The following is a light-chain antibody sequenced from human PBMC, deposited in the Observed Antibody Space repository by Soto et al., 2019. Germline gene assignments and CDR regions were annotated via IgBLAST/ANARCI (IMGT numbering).Light chain of an antibody. CDR1: QSVASY. CDR2: DAS. V-gene: IGKV3-11*01. CDR3: QQRSNWPRT. J-gene: IGKJ1*01. Sequence: EIVLTQSPATLSLSPGERVTLSCRASQSVASYLAWYQQRPGQAPRLLISDASSRATGIPARFSGSGSGTDFTLTNSSLEPEDFAVYYCQQRSNWPRTFGQGTKVEIK.